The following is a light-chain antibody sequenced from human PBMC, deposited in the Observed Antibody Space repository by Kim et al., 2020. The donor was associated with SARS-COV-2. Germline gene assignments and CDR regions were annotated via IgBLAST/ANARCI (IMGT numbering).Light chain of an antibody. Sequence: VLTQSPATLSLSPGERATLSCRASQGVGTYLAWYQHKPGQAPRLLIYDASNRATGVPARFSGSGSGPDFTLTITSLEPEDFAVYYCQQRSDWYTFGQGTKLEI. V-gene: IGKV3-11*01. J-gene: IGKJ2*01. CDR3: QQRSDWYT. CDR2: DAS. CDR1: QGVGTY.